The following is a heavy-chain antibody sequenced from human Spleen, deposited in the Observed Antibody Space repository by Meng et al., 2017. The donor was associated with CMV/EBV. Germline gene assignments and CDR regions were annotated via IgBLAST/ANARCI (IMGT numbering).Heavy chain of an antibody. CDR1: GFTFSNAW. D-gene: IGHD2-15*01. Sequence: GGSLRLSCAASGFTFSNAWMSWVRQAPGKGLEWVGRIKSKTDGGTTDYAAPVKGRFTIPRDASKTTLYLQMNSPKTEDTAVYYCTPGVVAHWGQGTLVTVSS. J-gene: IGHJ4*02. CDR2: IKSKTDGGTT. CDR3: TPGVVAH. V-gene: IGHV3-15*01.